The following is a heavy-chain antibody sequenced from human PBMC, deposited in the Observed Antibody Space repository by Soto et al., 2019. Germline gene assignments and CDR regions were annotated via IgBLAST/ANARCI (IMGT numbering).Heavy chain of an antibody. Sequence: QVQLVQSGAEVKNPGSSVKVSCKASGGTFSSYAISWVRQAPGQGLEWMGGIIPIFGTANYAQKFQGRVTITADKSTSTAYMELSSLRSEDTAVYYCARWPLNEGYYYYGMDVWGQGTTVTVSS. D-gene: IGHD2-8*01. J-gene: IGHJ6*02. CDR2: IIPIFGTA. V-gene: IGHV1-69*06. CDR3: ARWPLNEGYYYYGMDV. CDR1: GGTFSSYA.